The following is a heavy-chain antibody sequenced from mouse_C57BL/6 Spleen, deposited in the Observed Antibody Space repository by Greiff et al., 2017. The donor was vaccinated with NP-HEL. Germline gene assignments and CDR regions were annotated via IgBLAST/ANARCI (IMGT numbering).Heavy chain of an antibody. CDR1: GYTFTDYN. Sequence: EVQLQQSGPELVKPGASVKIPCKASGYTFTDYNMDWVKQSHGKSLEWIGDINPNNGGTIYNQKFKGKATLTVDKSSSTAYMELRSLTSEDTAVYYCAREAYYSNYWYFDVWGTGTTVTVSS. D-gene: IGHD2-5*01. CDR2: INPNNGGT. CDR3: AREAYYSNYWYFDV. V-gene: IGHV1-18*01. J-gene: IGHJ1*03.